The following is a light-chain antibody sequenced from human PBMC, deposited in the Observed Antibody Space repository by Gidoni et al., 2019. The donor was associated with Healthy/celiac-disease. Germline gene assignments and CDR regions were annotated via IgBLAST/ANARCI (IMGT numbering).Light chain of an antibody. CDR3: GSYAGSYTLKV. Sequence: QSALTQHRSVSGYPGQSVTISCTVTSSDVGVYNYVSWYQQHPGKAPKLMIYDVSKRPSVVPDRFSVSKSGNTASLTISGLQAEDEAYYYCGSYAGSYTLKVFGGGTKLTVL. CDR2: DVS. CDR1: SSDVGVYNY. J-gene: IGLJ2*01. V-gene: IGLV2-11*01.